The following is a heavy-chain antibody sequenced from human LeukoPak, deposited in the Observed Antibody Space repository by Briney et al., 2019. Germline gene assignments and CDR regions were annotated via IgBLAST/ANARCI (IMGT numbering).Heavy chain of an antibody. J-gene: IGHJ4*02. CDR3: ARDGIAGATYFDY. V-gene: IGHV3-21*01. CDR2: ISSSSSYI. D-gene: IGHD1-26*01. CDR1: GFTFSSYS. Sequence: GGSLRLSCAASGFTFSSYSMNWVRQAPGKGLEWVSSISSSSSYIYYADSVKGRFTISRDNAKNSLYLQMNSLRAEDTAVYYCARDGIAGATYFDYWGQGTLVTVSS.